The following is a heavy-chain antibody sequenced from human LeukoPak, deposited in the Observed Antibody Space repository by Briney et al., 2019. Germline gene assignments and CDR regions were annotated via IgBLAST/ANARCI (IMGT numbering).Heavy chain of an antibody. CDR3: ARDWSYDILTGPSTFDY. D-gene: IGHD3-9*01. Sequence: ASVKVSCKASGYTFTSYAMHWVRQAPGQRLEWMGWINAGNGNTKYSQKFQGRVTITRDTSASTAYMELCSLRSEDTAVYYCARDWSYDILTGPSTFDYWGQGTLVTVSS. J-gene: IGHJ4*02. V-gene: IGHV1-3*01. CDR1: GYTFTSYA. CDR2: INAGNGNT.